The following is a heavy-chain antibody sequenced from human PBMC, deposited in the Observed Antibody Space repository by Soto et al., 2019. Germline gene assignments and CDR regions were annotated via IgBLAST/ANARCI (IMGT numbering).Heavy chain of an antibody. Sequence: QVQLVESGGGVVQPGTSLRLSCVGSGFTFRSYVIHWVRQAPGKGLEWVALTSYDGSNKDYGDCVKGRFTISRDNSRNTVDLRMDSLRREDTALDYCARWGTTGGLDVWGQGTLVSVSS. CDR1: GFTFRSYV. J-gene: IGHJ1*01. CDR3: ARWGTTGGLDV. D-gene: IGHD3-16*01. CDR2: TSYDGSNK. V-gene: IGHV3-30*19.